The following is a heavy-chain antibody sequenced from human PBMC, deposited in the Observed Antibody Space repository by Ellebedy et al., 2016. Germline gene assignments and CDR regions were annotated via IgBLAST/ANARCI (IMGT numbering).Heavy chain of an antibody. V-gene: IGHV1-18*04. Sequence: ASVKVSCXASGYTFTTFSITWVRQVPGQGLEWMGFVNTFSGNTKFAQKFQGRVSMTTDSSTHTAYMDLNSLTSGDTAIYFCARRGLRFERFFALDVWGQGTTVTVSS. J-gene: IGHJ6*02. CDR3: ARRGLRFERFFALDV. CDR1: GYTFTTFS. CDR2: VNTFSGNT. D-gene: IGHD4-17*01.